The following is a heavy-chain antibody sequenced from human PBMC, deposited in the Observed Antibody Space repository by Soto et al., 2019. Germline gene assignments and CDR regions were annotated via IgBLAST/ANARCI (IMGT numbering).Heavy chain of an antibody. D-gene: IGHD3-22*01. CDR2: ISSIDGST. V-gene: IGHV3-23*01. Sequence: GGSLRLSCATSGFTFSSYPMTWVRQAPGKGLQWVSTISSIDGSTYYADSVKGRFTISRDISTNTLYLQMNSLRAEDTAVYYCAKVRYESSGPCDYRGKGTLV. CDR1: GFTFSSYP. CDR3: AKVRYESSGPCDY. J-gene: IGHJ4*02.